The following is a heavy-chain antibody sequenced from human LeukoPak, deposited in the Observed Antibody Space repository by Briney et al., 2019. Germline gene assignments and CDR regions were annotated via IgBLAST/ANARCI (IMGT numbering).Heavy chain of an antibody. J-gene: IGHJ4*02. CDR3: TTGSSGWYPLNSPVPDY. Sequence: PGGSLRLSCAASGFTFSDYYMSWIRQAPGKGLEWVGRIKSKADGGTTDYAAPVKGRFTISRDDSKNTLYLQMNSLKTEDTAVYYCTTGSSGWYPLNSPVPDYWGQGTLVTVSS. V-gene: IGHV3-15*01. CDR1: GFTFSDYY. D-gene: IGHD6-19*01. CDR2: IKSKADGGTT.